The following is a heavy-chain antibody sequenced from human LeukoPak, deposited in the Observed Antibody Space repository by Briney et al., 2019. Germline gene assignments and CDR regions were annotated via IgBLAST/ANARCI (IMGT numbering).Heavy chain of an antibody. D-gene: IGHD3-22*01. V-gene: IGHV1-69*01. CDR1: GGTFSRSG. CDR2: IIPIFGTV. CDR3: ARDGAIFDSRGYYYLW. J-gene: IGHJ4*02. Sequence: SVKVSRKASGGTFSRSGISWVPQAPGQGLEWMGGIIPIFGTVNYAQKFQGRVTITADESTSTAYMELTSLRSEDTAIYYCARDGAIFDSRGYYYLWWGQGTLVTVSS.